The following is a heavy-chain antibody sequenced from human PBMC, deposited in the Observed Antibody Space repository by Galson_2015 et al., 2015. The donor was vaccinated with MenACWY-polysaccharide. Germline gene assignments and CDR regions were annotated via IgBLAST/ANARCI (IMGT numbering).Heavy chain of an antibody. Sequence: SLRLSCAVSGLIFSDYAIHWVRQAPGKGLEWLAVISYDGSNKYYLESVKGRFTISRDNSKNTLDLQMNSLRAEDTAVYYCAKTRGGDTASDSWGQGTLVTVSS. CDR3: AKTRGGDTASDS. J-gene: IGHJ4*02. D-gene: IGHD5-18*01. CDR2: ISYDGSNK. V-gene: IGHV3-30*18. CDR1: GLIFSDYA.